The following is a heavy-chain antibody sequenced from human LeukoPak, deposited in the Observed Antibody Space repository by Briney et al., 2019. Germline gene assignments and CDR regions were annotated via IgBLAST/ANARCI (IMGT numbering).Heavy chain of an antibody. Sequence: GGSLRLSCAASGFTFSSYSMNWVRQAPGKGLEWVSYISSSSTIYYADSVKGRFTISRDNAKNSLYLRMNSLRAEDTAVYYCAREDHGSGSYKSWGQGTLVTVSS. V-gene: IGHV3-48*04. CDR1: GFTFSSYS. CDR3: AREDHGSGSYKS. CDR2: ISSSSTI. D-gene: IGHD3-10*01. J-gene: IGHJ5*02.